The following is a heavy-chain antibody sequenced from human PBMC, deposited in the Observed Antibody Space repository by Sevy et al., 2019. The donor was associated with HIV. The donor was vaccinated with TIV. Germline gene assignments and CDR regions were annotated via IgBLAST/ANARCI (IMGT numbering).Heavy chain of an antibody. D-gene: IGHD5-12*01. CDR3: ARHYSGYDYYFDH. CDR1: GDSTRNYY. CDR2: TFNGGTTKGGKT. Sequence: SETLSLTCTVSGDSTRNYYWSWIRQAPGKGLEWMGNTFNGGTTKGGKTKYNSSLKSRVIITVDDEEVSLTLRSRTAADTAGYYWARHYSGYDYYFDHWGQGTLVTVSS. J-gene: IGHJ4*02. V-gene: IGHV4-4*09.